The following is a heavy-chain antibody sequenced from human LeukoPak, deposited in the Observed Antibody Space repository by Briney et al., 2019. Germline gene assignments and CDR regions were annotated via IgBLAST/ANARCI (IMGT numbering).Heavy chain of an antibody. CDR3: TRAPGDTAMAKYYFDY. J-gene: IGHJ4*02. D-gene: IGHD5-18*01. Sequence: GASVKVSCKASVYTFTGYYLHWVRQAPGQGLDWMGWINPNSGGTSYAQKFQDRVTMTRDTSTSTAYMELSRLRSDDTAVYYCTRAPGDTAMAKYYFDYWGKGTLVTVSS. V-gene: IGHV1-2*02. CDR1: VYTFTGYY. CDR2: INPNSGGT.